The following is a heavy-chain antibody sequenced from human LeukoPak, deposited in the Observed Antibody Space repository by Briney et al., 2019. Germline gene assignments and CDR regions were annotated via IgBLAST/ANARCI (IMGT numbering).Heavy chain of an antibody. Sequence: PGGSLRLSCAASGFTFNDYNMGWIRQAPGKGLEWVAYISSGMYYADSVKGRFTISRDNAKNPLYLQMNSLRADDTAVYYCARRIWGADSQSHTFDIWGQGTMVTVSS. CDR3: ARRIWGADSQSHTFDI. V-gene: IGHV3-11*01. CDR2: ISSGM. D-gene: IGHD3-16*01. CDR1: GFTFNDYN. J-gene: IGHJ3*02.